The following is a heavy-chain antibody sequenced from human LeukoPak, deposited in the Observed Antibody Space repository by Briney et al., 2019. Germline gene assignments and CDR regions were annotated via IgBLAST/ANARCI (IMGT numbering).Heavy chain of an antibody. V-gene: IGHV3-7*03. D-gene: IGHD6-19*01. CDR2: IKQDGSEK. Sequence: PGGSLRLSCAASGFTFSSYWMSWVRQAPGKGLEWVANIKQDGSEKYYVDSVKGRFTISRDNAKNSLYLQMNSLRAEDTAVYYCAKDLYVGSSGWYSGYLQHWGQGTLVTVSS. J-gene: IGHJ1*01. CDR3: AKDLYVGSSGWYSGYLQH. CDR1: GFTFSSYW.